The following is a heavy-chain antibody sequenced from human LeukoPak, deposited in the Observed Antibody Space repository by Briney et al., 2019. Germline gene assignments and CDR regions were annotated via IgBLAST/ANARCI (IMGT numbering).Heavy chain of an antibody. CDR1: GFTFSSYA. CDR2: ISGISGTT. J-gene: IGHJ4*02. D-gene: IGHD3-22*01. CDR3: ATLPYYYDSSGSYYFDY. Sequence: GGSLRLSCAASGFTFSSYAMSWVRQAPGKGLEWVSAISGISGTTYYADSVKGRFTISRDTSKNTLYLQMNSLRAEDTAVYYCATLPYYYDSSGSYYFDYWGQGTLVTVSS. V-gene: IGHV3-23*01.